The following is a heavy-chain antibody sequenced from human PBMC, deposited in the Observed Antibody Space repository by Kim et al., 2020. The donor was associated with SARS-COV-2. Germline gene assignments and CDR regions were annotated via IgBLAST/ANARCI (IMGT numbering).Heavy chain of an antibody. CDR3: ARDYCSSTSCQQYYYYGMDV. CDR1: GYTFTSYY. CDR2: INPSGGST. V-gene: IGHV1-46*01. D-gene: IGHD2-2*01. Sequence: ASVKVSCKASGYTFTSYYMHWVRQAPGQGLEWMGIINPSGGSTSYAQKFQGRVTMTRDTSTSTVYMELSSLRSEDTAVYYCARDYCSSTSCQQYYYYGMDVWGQGTTVTVSS. J-gene: IGHJ6*02.